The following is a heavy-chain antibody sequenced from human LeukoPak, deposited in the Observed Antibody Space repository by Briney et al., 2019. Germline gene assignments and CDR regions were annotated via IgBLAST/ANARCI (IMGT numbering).Heavy chain of an antibody. J-gene: IGHJ4*02. CDR3: ASSAAGTAIEVD. Sequence: GASVKVSCKASGYTFTSYYMHWVRQAPGQGLEWMGIINPSGGSTSYAQKFQGRVTMTRDTYTSTVYMELSSLRSEDTAVYYCASSAAGTAIEVDWGQGTLVTVSS. V-gene: IGHV1-46*03. CDR1: GYTFTSYY. D-gene: IGHD6-13*01. CDR2: INPSGGST.